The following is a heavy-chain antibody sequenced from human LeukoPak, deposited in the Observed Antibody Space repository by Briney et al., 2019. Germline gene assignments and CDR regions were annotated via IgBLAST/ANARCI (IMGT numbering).Heavy chain of an antibody. D-gene: IGHD4-17*01. CDR2: INPNSGGT. CDR3: ARGWGYGDYRSDY. CDR1: GYTFTGYY. Sequence: ASVKVSCKASGYTFTGYYMHWVRQAPGQGLEWMGRINPNSGGTNYAQKFQGRVTMTRDTSISTAYMELSRLRSDDTAVYYCARGWGYGDYRSDYWGQGTLVTVSS. J-gene: IGHJ4*02. V-gene: IGHV1-2*06.